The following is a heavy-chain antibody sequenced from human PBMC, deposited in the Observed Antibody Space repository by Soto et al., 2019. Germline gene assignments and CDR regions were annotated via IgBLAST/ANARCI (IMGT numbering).Heavy chain of an antibody. J-gene: IGHJ6*02. V-gene: IGHV4-31*03. Sequence: QVQLQESGPGLVKPSQTLSLTCTVSGGSISSGGYYWSWIRQHPGKGLEWIGYIYYSGSTYYNPSLKSRVTISVDTSKNQFSLKLSSVTAADTAVYYCARGFSGYRDYYYGMDVWGLGTTVTVSS. CDR2: IYYSGST. D-gene: IGHD3-22*01. CDR3: ARGFSGYRDYYYGMDV. CDR1: GGSISSGGYY.